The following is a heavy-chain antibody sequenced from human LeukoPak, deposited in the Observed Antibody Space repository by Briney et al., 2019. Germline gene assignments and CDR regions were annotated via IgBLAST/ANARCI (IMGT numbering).Heavy chain of an antibody. CDR2: IYYSGTT. V-gene: IGHV4-39*01. CDR1: GGSISSSSHY. D-gene: IGHD2-2*01. J-gene: IGHJ3*02. Sequence: PSETLSLTCTVSGGSISSSSHYWGWVRQPPGKGVEWVGSIYYSGTTYYSTSRKRRVTISVEMCKKQCSLRERSVPAADTAAYSCARSYCSSSCYAVGAFDIWGQGTVVTVSS. CDR3: ARSYCSSSCYAVGAFDI.